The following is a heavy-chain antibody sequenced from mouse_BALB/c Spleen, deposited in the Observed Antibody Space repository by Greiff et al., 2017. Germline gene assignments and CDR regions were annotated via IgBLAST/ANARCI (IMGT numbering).Heavy chain of an antibody. V-gene: IGHV3-2*02. CDR1: GYSITSDYA. Sequence: EVKLQESGPGLVKPSQSLSLTCTVTGYSITSDYAWNWIRQFPGNKLEWMGYISYSGSTSYNPSLKSRISITRDTSKNQFFLQLNSVTTEDTATYYCARGDGYYRYWGQGTTLTVSS. CDR2: ISYSGST. D-gene: IGHD2-3*01. J-gene: IGHJ2*01. CDR3: ARGDGYYRY.